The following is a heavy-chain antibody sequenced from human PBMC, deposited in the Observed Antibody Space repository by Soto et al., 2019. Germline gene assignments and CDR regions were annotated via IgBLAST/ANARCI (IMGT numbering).Heavy chain of an antibody. CDR2: IYTSGST. J-gene: IGHJ6*02. D-gene: IGHD3-10*01. V-gene: IGHV4-4*07. CDR3: ARERITMVRATYYYYGMDV. Sequence: SETLSLTCTVSGGSISSYYWSWIRQPAGKGLEWIGRIYTSGSTNYNPSLKSRVTMSVDTSKNQFSLKLSSVTAADTAVYYCARERITMVRATYYYYGMDVWGQGTTVTVSS. CDR1: GGSISSYY.